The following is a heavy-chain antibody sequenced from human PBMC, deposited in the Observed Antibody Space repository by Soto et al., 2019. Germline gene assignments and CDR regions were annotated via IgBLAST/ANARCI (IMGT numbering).Heavy chain of an antibody. J-gene: IGHJ1*01. CDR1: GDSISGYY. CDR2: IYYLGNT. D-gene: IGHD3-16*01. V-gene: IGHV4-59*01. Sequence: ETLSLTCTVSGDSISGYYWSWIRQPQGRGLEWVGYIYYLGNTNYNHSLMSRVTISVDTSKNQFSLRLNSVTAADTAVYYCARQTVVTTAGPCPLDYWGQGSLVTVSS. CDR3: ARQTVVTTAGPCPLDY.